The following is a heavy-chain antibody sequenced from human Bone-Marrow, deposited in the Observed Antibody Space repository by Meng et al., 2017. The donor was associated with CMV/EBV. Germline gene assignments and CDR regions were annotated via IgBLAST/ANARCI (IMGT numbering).Heavy chain of an antibody. CDR2: IIPIFGTA. D-gene: IGHD2-2*01. J-gene: IGHJ4*02. Sequence: SVKVSCKASGYTFTGYYMHWVRQAPGQGLEWMGGIIPIFGTANYAQKFQGRVTITTDESTSTAYMELSSLRSEDTAVHYCARSAVPAAIRRFDYWGQGTLVTVSS. V-gene: IGHV1-69*05. CDR3: ARSAVPAAIRRFDY. CDR1: GYTFTGYY.